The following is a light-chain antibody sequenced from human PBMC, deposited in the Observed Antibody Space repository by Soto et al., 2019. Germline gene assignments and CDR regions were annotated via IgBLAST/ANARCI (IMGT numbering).Light chain of an antibody. V-gene: IGKV3-15*01. Sequence: EIVVTQSPAPLSVSPGERATLSCRASQSVSSSLAWYQQKPGQAPRLLIYGASTRATGIPARFSGSWSGTECTLTVSSLQSEDFAVYYCQQYNNRPPYSFGQGTKLEIK. J-gene: IGKJ2*01. CDR3: QQYNNRPPYS. CDR1: QSVSSS. CDR2: GAS.